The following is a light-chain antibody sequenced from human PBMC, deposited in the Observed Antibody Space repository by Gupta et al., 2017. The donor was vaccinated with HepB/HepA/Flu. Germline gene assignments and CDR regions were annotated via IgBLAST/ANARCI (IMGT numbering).Light chain of an antibody. J-gene: IGKJ2*01. CDR3: QHSFTTPYT. Sequence: IQRTQPPPPLSASVGDRVTIARRASQSISNFLNWYQQKPGKAPKLLIYAASSLRSGVPSRFSGSGSGTDFTLTISSLQPEDFATYYCQHSFTTPYTFGQGTDLDIK. CDR2: AAS. CDR1: QSISNF. V-gene: IGKV1-39*01.